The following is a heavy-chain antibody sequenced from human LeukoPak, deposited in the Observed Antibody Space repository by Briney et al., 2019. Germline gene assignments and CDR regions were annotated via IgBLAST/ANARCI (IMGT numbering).Heavy chain of an antibody. J-gene: IGHJ5*02. V-gene: IGHV3-48*01. Sequence: GALRLSCAASGFTFSSYSMNWVRQAPGKGLEWVSYIRPNDGTTHYADSVKGRFTISRDNAKNSLSLQMTSLRADDTAVYYCVRGQTSLDNWFDPWGQGTLVIVSS. CDR2: IRPNDGTT. CDR1: GFTFSSYS. CDR3: VRGQTSLDNWFDP.